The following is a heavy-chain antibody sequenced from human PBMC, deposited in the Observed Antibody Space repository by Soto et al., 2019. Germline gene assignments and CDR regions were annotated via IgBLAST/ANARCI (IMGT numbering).Heavy chain of an antibody. J-gene: IGHJ6*01. D-gene: IGHD3-10*01. CDR1: GGTLSSYT. V-gene: IGHV1-69*02. CDR3: ACFGEGFVDV. Sequence: QVQLVQSGAEVKKPGSSVKVSCTASGGTLSSYTISWVRQAPGQGLEWMGRIIPILGIANYAQKFQGRVTITADKSTSTAYMELRSLRSEDTAVYYCACFGEGFVDVWGKGPRSPSPQ. CDR2: IIPILGIA.